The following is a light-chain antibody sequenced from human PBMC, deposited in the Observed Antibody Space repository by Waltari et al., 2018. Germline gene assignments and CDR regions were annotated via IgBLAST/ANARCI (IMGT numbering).Light chain of an antibody. V-gene: IGKV1-17*01. CDR3: LQYQGYPRT. Sequence: DIQMTQSPSSLSASIGDRVTITCRASRDIRNDLGCYQHKPGKDPKSLMYGAPRLQSGVPSRFSGSGFGTELTLTISSLQPEDVATYYCLQYQGYPRTCAQGPKVDIK. J-gene: IGKJ1*01. CDR2: GAP. CDR1: RDIRND.